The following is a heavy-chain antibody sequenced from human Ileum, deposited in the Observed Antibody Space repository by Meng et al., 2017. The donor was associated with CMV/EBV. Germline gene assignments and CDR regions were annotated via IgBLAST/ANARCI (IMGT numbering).Heavy chain of an antibody. V-gene: IGHV3-74*01. Sequence: GGSLRLSCAASGFTFSSYWMHWVRQAPGKGLVWVSRLYTDGSITSYADSVKGWFTISRDNTKNTLYLQMASLRAEDTALYYCTKDLPGDLDYWGQGTLVTVSS. J-gene: IGHJ4*02. CDR3: TKDLPGDLDY. D-gene: IGHD7-27*01. CDR2: LYTDGSIT. CDR1: GFTFSSYW.